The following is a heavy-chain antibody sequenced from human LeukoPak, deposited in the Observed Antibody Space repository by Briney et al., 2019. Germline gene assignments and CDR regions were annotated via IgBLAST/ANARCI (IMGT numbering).Heavy chain of an antibody. CDR1: GFTFSRHG. CDR3: AKTTVTPPYYMDV. J-gene: IGHJ6*03. D-gene: IGHD4-11*01. Sequence: GGSLRLSCVASGFTFSRHGMNWVRQAPGKGLEWVSSITTSSIYIYYADSVKGRFTISRDNAKKSLYLQMNSLRAEDTAVYYCAKTTVTPPYYMDVWGKGTTVTVSS. CDR2: ITTSSIYI. V-gene: IGHV3-21*01.